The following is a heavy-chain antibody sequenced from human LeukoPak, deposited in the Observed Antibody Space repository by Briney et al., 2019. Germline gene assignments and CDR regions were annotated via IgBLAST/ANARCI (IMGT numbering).Heavy chain of an antibody. CDR2: IYYSGST. D-gene: IGHD5-24*01. CDR1: GGSISSSSYY. CDR3: ARVGRDGYNRGGLDY. Sequence: SETLSLTCTVSGGSISSSSYYWSWIRQPPGKGLEWIGYIYYSGSTNYNPSLKSRVTISVDTSKNQFSLKLSSVTAADTAVYYCARVGRDGYNRGGLDYWGQGTLVTVSS. V-gene: IGHV4-61*05. J-gene: IGHJ4*02.